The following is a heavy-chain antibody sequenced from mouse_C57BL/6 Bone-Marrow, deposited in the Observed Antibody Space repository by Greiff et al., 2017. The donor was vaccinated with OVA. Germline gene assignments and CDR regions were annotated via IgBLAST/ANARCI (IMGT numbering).Heavy chain of an antibody. CDR2: ISSGSSTI. J-gene: IGHJ1*03. Sequence: VQLKASGGGLVKPGGSLKLSCAASGFTFSDYGMHWVRQAPEKGLEWVAYISSGSSTIYYAATVKGRFTISRDNAKNTLFLQMTSLRSEDTAMDYCARLENWDGRYFDVWGTGTTVTVSS. CDR1: GFTFSDYG. CDR3: ARLENWDGRYFDV. D-gene: IGHD4-1*01. V-gene: IGHV5-17*01.